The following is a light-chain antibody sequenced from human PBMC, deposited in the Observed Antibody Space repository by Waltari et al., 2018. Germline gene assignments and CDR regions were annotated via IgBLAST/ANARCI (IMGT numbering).Light chain of an antibody. CDR2: GAF. V-gene: IGKV1-12*01. CDR3: QQGSSFPPT. Sequence: DIQMTQSPSSGSASVGDRVTIPCRASQDISNWLAWYQQKPGKGPNLLIFGAFTLQGGVPSRFSGSGSGTDFTLTISGLQPEDSATYFCQQGSSFPPTFGQGTKVEIK. CDR1: QDISNW. J-gene: IGKJ1*01.